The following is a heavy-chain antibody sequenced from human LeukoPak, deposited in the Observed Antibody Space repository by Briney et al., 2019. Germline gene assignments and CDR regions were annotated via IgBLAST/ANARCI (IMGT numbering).Heavy chain of an antibody. CDR3: ARQEMSRVYCSSISCRAAFDY. Sequence: GESLKISFKASGYSFNTQWIGWGRQMPGKGLEWMGITYPGDSDTRYSPSFQGQVTISVDKSTSTAYLQWSSLKASDTATYFCARQEMSRVYCSSISCRAAFDYWGQGTLVTVSS. CDR2: TYPGDSDT. CDR1: GYSFNTQW. V-gene: IGHV5-51*01. J-gene: IGHJ4*02. D-gene: IGHD2-2*01.